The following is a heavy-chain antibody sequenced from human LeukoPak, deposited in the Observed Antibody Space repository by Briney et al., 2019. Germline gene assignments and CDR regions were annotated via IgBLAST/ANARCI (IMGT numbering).Heavy chain of an antibody. Sequence: GASEKVSCKASGYTFTGFGITWVRQAPGQGPEWMGWISIGDGNSHYGQKFQDRVSMTRDIGSNTAFLELRRLRSDDTAVYFCSRSYHSTSWYYFDLWGQGTLVTVSS. CDR3: SRSYHSTSWYYFDL. CDR2: ISIGDGNS. D-gene: IGHD2-2*01. J-gene: IGHJ4*02. CDR1: GYTFTGFG. V-gene: IGHV1-18*01.